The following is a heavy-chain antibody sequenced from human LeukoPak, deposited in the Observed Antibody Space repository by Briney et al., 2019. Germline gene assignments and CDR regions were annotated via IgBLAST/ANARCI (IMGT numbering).Heavy chain of an antibody. D-gene: IGHD6-6*01. J-gene: IGHJ5*02. CDR2: IYSGGST. Sequence: PEGSLRLSCAASGFTVSSNYMSWVRQAPGKGLEWVSVIYSGGSTYYADSVKGRFTISRDNSKNTLYLQMNSLRAEDTAVYYCARRIHHRSSYMTWFDPWGQGTLVTVSS. V-gene: IGHV3-53*01. CDR3: ARRIHHRSSYMTWFDP. CDR1: GFTVSSNY.